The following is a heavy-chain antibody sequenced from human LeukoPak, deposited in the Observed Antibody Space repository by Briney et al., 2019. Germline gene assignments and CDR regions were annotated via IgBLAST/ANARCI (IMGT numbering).Heavy chain of an antibody. Sequence: GASVKVSCKASGYSFIGYHMHWVRQAPGQGLEWMGRIIPILGIANYAQKFQGRVTITADKSTSTAYMELSSLRSEDTAVYYCAREMTTQVSGDEDAFDIWGQGTMVTVSS. J-gene: IGHJ3*02. CDR1: GYSFIGYH. CDR2: IIPILGIA. D-gene: IGHD4-11*01. V-gene: IGHV1-69*04. CDR3: AREMTTQVSGDEDAFDI.